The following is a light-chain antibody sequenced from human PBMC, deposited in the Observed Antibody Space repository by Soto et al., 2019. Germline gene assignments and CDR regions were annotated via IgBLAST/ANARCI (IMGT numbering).Light chain of an antibody. Sequence: QSVLTQPPSASGAPGQRVTISCYGSTSNLGSNTVNWYLQLPGTAPKLLIYNNDQRPSGVSDRFSASKSGTSASLAISGLQFEDEAYYYCAAWDDSRNKVFGTGTKLTVL. J-gene: IGLJ1*01. CDR1: TSNLGSNT. CDR3: AAWDDSRNKV. V-gene: IGLV1-44*01. CDR2: NND.